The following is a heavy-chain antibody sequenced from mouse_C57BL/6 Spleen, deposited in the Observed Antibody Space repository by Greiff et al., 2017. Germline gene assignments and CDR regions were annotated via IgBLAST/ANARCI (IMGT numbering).Heavy chain of an antibody. J-gene: IGHJ4*01. Sequence: EVQRVESGGGLVKPGGSLKLSCAASGFTFSSYAMSWVRQTPETRLEWVATISDGGSYTYYPDNVKGRFTISRDNAKNNLYLQMSHLKSEDTAMYYCASTGVDYWGQGTSVTVSS. CDR2: ISDGGSYT. V-gene: IGHV5-4*01. CDR3: ASTGVDY. CDR1: GFTFSSYA.